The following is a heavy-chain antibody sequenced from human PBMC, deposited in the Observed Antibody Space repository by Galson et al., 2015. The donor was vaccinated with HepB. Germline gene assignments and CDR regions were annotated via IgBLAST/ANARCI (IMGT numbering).Heavy chain of an antibody. CDR3: ARGGISGWLVLPWGGTDAFDI. J-gene: IGHJ3*02. Sequence: SLRLSCAASGFTFSSYWMSWVRQAPGKGLEWVANIKQDGSEKYYVDSVKGRFTISRDNDKNSLYLQMNSLRAEDTAVYYCARGGISGWLVLPWGGTDAFDIWGQGTMVTVSS. D-gene: IGHD6-19*01. CDR2: IKQDGSEK. V-gene: IGHV3-7*03. CDR1: GFTFSSYW.